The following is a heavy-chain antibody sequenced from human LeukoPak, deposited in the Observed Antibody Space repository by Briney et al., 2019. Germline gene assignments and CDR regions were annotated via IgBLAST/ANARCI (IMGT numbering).Heavy chain of an antibody. Sequence: GSLRLSCAASGFTFSSYSMNWVRQAPGKGLEWVSSISSSSSYIYYADSVKGRFTISRDNAKNSLYLQMNSLRAEDTAVYYFARTGDDYGGELDYWGQGTLVTVS. J-gene: IGHJ4*02. D-gene: IGHD4-23*01. CDR3: ARTGDDYGGELDY. V-gene: IGHV3-21*01. CDR1: GFTFSSYS. CDR2: ISSSSSYI.